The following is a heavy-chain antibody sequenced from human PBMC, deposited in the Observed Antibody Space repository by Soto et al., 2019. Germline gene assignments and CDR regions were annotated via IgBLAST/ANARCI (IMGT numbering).Heavy chain of an antibody. Sequence: ASETLSLTCTVSGGSISSGGYYWSWIRQHPGKGLEWIGYIYYSGSTYYNPSLKSRVTISVDTSKNQFSLKLSSVTAADTAVYYCARGRYSNQGGNAFDIWGQGTMVTVSS. CDR2: IYYSGST. CDR3: ARGRYSNQGGNAFDI. V-gene: IGHV4-31*03. CDR1: GGSISSGGYY. J-gene: IGHJ3*02. D-gene: IGHD4-4*01.